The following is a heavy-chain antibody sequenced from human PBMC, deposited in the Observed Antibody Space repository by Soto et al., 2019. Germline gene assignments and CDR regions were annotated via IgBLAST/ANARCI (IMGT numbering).Heavy chain of an antibody. V-gene: IGHV3-30-3*01. CDR2: ISYDGSNK. CDR1: GFTFSSYA. J-gene: IGHJ4*02. Sequence: QVQLVESGGGVVQPGRSLRLSCAASGFTFSSYAMHWVRQAPGKGLEWVAVISYDGSNKYYADSVKGRFTISRDNSKNTRYLQMNSLRAEDTAVYYCARDGGVITFGGVIVSWGQGTLVTVSS. CDR3: ARDGGVITFGGVIVS. D-gene: IGHD3-16*02.